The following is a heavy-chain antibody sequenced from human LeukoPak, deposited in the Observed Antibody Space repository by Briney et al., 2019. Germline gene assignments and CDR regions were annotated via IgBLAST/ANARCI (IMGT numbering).Heavy chain of an antibody. Sequence: GGSLRLSCAASGLTFSNAWMSWVRQAPGKGLEWVSVIYSGGTTHYADSVKGRFTISRDNSKNTLYLQMNSLRAEDTAVYYCARGPYGSSGTPDAFDIWGQGTMVTVSS. J-gene: IGHJ3*02. CDR3: ARGPYGSSGTPDAFDI. CDR1: GLTFSNAW. V-gene: IGHV3-66*01. CDR2: IYSGGTT. D-gene: IGHD3-10*01.